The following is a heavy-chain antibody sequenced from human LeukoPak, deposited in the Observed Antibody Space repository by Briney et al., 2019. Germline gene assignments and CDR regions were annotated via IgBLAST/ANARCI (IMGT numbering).Heavy chain of an antibody. CDR2: IYSGGST. CDR3: ARDRYSSSSFWFDP. J-gene: IGHJ5*02. V-gene: IGHV3-53*04. Sequence: GGSLRLSCAASGFTVSSYYMSWVRQAPGKGLEWVSVIYSGGSTYYADSVKGRFTISRHNSKNTLYLQMNSLRTEDTAVYYCARDRYSSSSFWFDPWGQGTLITVSS. D-gene: IGHD6-6*01. CDR1: GFTVSSYY.